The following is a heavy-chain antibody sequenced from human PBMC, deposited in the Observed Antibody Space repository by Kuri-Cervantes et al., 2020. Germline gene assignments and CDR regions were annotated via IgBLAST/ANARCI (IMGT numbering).Heavy chain of an antibody. J-gene: IGHJ4*02. D-gene: IGHD1-26*01. V-gene: IGHV3-30*18. Sequence: SLILSFAASGFTFSSHGIHWVRQAPGKGLEWVAVVSYDGSNKYYADSVKGRFTISRDNSKNTLYLQMNSLRAEDTAVYYCAKLGIVGAANPVLVDYWGPGTLVTVSS. CDR3: AKLGIVGAANPVLVDY. CDR1: GFTFSSHG. CDR2: VSYDGSNK.